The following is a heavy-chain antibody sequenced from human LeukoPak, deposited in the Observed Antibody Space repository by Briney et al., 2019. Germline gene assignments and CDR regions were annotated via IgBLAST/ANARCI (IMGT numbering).Heavy chain of an antibody. CDR1: GYRFTNYW. V-gene: IGHV5-51*01. Sequence: GGPRESSLQGSGYRFTNYWMGWGRPGPGKGLGGMGIIYGSDSDTRYSPSFQGQVTLSADHSISTAYLQWSSLKASDTAMYYCARHRDMENSVNAFDIWGQGTMVTVSS. D-gene: IGHD1/OR15-1a*01. CDR2: IYGSDSDT. CDR3: ARHRDMENSVNAFDI. J-gene: IGHJ3*02.